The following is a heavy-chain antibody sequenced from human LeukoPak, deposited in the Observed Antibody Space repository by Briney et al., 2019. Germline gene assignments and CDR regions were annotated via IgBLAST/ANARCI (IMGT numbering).Heavy chain of an antibody. Sequence: PGGSLRLSCAVSGFTFSSYVMSWVRQALGKGLEWVSTIIGSGCSTSYADSVKGRFTISRDNSKNTLHLQMNSLRAEAMAVYYCAKWAIWGQGNLVPASS. CDR2: IIGSGCST. V-gene: IGHV3-23*01. D-gene: IGHD2-2*01. CDR3: AKWAI. J-gene: IGHJ4*02. CDR1: GFTFSSYV.